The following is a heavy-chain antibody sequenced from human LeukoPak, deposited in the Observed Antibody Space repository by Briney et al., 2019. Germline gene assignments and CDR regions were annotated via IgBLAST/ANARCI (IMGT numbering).Heavy chain of an antibody. V-gene: IGHV4-4*02. J-gene: IGHJ4*02. CDR1: GGSISSINW. CDR2: ISLSGVT. Sequence: PSETLSLTCGVSGGSISSINWWSWVRQPPGQGLEWIGEISLSGVTNYNPSLKSRVTMSLDRSKNHLSLTLTSVTAADTAVYYCSRESGAFSPFGYWGQGTLVTVSS. D-gene: IGHD1-26*01. CDR3: SRESGAFSPFGY.